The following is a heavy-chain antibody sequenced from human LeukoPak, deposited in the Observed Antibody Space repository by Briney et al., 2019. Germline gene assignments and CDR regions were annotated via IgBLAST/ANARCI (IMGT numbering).Heavy chain of an antibody. V-gene: IGHV3-7*01. CDR1: GFTFSSRW. CDR2: INKDGSHK. D-gene: IGHD3-16*01. J-gene: IGHJ5*02. CDR3: ARDWGWAFDP. Sequence: GGSLRLSCAASGFTFSSRWMSWVRQAPGKGLEWVAHINKDGSHKDYVDSLKGRFTISRDNAKDSLFLQMNSLRAEDTAVYYCARDWGWAFDPWGQGTLVTVSS.